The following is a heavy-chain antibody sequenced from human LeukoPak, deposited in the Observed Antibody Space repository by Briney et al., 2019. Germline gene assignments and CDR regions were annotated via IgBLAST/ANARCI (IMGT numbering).Heavy chain of an antibody. CDR2: TYSNGRT. V-gene: IGHV3-53*01. D-gene: IGHD3-10*01. CDR1: GFTPSSYW. J-gene: IGHJ6*03. CDR3: ARVLSGRGSLYDYYYYMDV. Sequence: GGSLRLSCAASGFTPSSYWMSWVRQAPGKGLEWVSVTYSNGRTYYADSVKGRFTISRDISKNTLYLQMNSLRAEDTAVYYCARVLSGRGSLYDYYYYMDVWGKGTTVTISS.